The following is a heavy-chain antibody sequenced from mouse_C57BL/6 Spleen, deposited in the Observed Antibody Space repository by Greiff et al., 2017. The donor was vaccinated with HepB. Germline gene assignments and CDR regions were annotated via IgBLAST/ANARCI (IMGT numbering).Heavy chain of an antibody. CDR2: IYPGSGST. CDR3: ARGTLRRAMDY. CDR1: GYTFTSYW. D-gene: IGHD5-1*01. J-gene: IGHJ4*01. Sequence: QVQLQQSGAELVKPGASVKMSCKASGYTFTSYWITWVKQRHGQGLEWIGDIYPGSGSTNYNEKFKSKATLTVDTSSSTAYMQLSSLTSEDSAVYYCARGTLRRAMDYWGQGTSVTVSS. V-gene: IGHV1-55*01.